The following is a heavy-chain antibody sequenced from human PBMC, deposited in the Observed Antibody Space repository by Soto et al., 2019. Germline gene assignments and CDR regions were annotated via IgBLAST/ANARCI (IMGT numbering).Heavy chain of an antibody. CDR2: INAGNGNT. CDR1: GYTFTSYA. J-gene: IGHJ4*02. V-gene: IGHV1-3*01. Sequence: QVQLVQSGAEVKKPGASVKVSCKASGYTFTSYAMHWVRQAPGQRLEWMGWINAGNGNTKYSQKFQGRVTITRDTSASTAYMELSSLRSEDTAVYYCARDGLTMVRGEDFDYWGQGTLVTVSS. CDR3: ARDGLTMVRGEDFDY. D-gene: IGHD3-10*01.